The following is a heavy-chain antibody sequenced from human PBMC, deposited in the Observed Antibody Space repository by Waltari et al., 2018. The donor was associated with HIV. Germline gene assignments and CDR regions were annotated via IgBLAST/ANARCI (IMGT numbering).Heavy chain of an antibody. CDR3: VRQFGDQ. V-gene: IGHV5-51*01. CDR1: GYSFTNYW. Sequence: ELQLLQSGAEVTKSRDSMTISCQGCGYSFTNYWIGWVRQMPGKGLEWMGIVYPADADTRYSPSFQGQVTISADKSISTAYLQWSSLKASDSAIYYCVRQFGDQWGQGSLVTVSS. CDR2: VYPADADT. D-gene: IGHD3-16*01. J-gene: IGHJ4*02.